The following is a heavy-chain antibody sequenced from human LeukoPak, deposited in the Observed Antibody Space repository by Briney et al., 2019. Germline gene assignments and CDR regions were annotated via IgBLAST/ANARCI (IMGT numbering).Heavy chain of an antibody. J-gene: IGHJ3*02. D-gene: IGHD1-14*01. Sequence: SQTLSLTCSVSGGSISSGGYYRNCVRQLPEKGLKWLGYISHSGYSYYTPSLKSRLTISMDTSKNQFSLKLTSVTAADTAVYYCAKSGSDAFDIWGQGTMVTVSS. CDR3: AKSGSDAFDI. CDR1: GGSISSGGYY. CDR2: ISHSGYS. V-gene: IGHV4-31*03.